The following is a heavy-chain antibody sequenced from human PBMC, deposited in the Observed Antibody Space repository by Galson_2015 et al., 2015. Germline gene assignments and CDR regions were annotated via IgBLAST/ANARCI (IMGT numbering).Heavy chain of an antibody. D-gene: IGHD2-2*01. J-gene: IGHJ3*02. CDR2: ISSSSSYI. Sequence: SLRLSCAASGFTFSSYSMNWVRQAPGKGLEWVSSISSSSSYIYYADSVKGRFTISRDNAKNSLYLQMNSLRAEDTAVYYCARVWDIVVVPAAIWSAFDIWGQGTMVTVSS. CDR1: GFTFSSYS. CDR3: ARVWDIVVVPAAIWSAFDI. V-gene: IGHV3-21*01.